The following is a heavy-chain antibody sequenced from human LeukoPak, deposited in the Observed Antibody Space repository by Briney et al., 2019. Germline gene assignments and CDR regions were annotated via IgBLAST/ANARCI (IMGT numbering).Heavy chain of an antibody. CDR3: TTGATAFDY. D-gene: IGHD1-26*01. CDR1: GFTFSNYW. V-gene: IGHV3-74*01. J-gene: IGHJ4*02. Sequence: PGGSLRLSCAASGFTFSNYWIHWVRQPPGKGLVWVSRVDGGGSSTTYADSVKGRSTISRDNAKNTVYLQINSLRDEDTAVYYCTTGATAFDYWGQGTLVTVSS. CDR2: VDGGGSST.